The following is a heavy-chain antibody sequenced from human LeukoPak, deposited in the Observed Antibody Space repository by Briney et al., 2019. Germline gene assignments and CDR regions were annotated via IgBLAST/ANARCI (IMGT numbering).Heavy chain of an antibody. CDR1: GGSVTDYY. CDR3: ARDGARSGYMDV. V-gene: IGHV4-59*02. CDR2: IYYTGT. D-gene: IGHD3-16*01. Sequence: SETLSLTCTVSGGSVTDYYWSWIRQSPGKGLEWIGYIYYTGTSYNPSLKSRVTISADTSKNQFSLKLSSVTAADTAVYYCARDGARSGYMDVWGKGTTVTISS. J-gene: IGHJ6*03.